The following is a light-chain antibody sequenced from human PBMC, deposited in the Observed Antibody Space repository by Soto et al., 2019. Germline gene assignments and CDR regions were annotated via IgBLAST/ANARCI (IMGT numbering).Light chain of an antibody. V-gene: IGKV1-5*03. CDR2: KAS. J-gene: IGKJ2*01. CDR1: QSISSW. Sequence: DIQMTQSPSTLSASVGDRVTITCRASQSISSWLAWYQQKPGKAPKLLIYKASSLESGVPSRFSGSGSGTEFTLTISSLQPDDFATYYCQQYNSPYTFGQGT. CDR3: QQYNSPYT.